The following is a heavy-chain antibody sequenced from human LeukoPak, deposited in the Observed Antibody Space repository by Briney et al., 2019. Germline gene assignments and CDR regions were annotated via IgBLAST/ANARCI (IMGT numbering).Heavy chain of an antibody. CDR3: AKQLGYCSDGSCYFPY. V-gene: IGHV3-23*01. Sequence: GGSLRLSCEASGLTFSSSAMSWVRQAPGKGLEWVSAISNNGGYTYYADSVQGRFTISRDNSKSTLCLQMNSLRAEDTAVYYCAKQLGYCSDGSCYFPYWGRGTLVTVSS. D-gene: IGHD2-15*01. CDR1: GLTFSSSA. CDR2: ISNNGGYT. J-gene: IGHJ4*02.